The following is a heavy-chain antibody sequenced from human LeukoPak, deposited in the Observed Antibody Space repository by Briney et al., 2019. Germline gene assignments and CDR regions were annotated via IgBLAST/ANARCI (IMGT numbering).Heavy chain of an antibody. CDR3: ASADYYDTSALDY. CDR1: GFTFSSYW. Sequence: GGSLRLSCAASGFTFSSYWMHWVRQAPGKGLVWVSRINSDGSSTSYADSVKGRFTISRDNAKNTLYLQMNSLRVEGTAVYYCASADYYDTSALDYWGQGTLVTVSS. V-gene: IGHV3-74*01. J-gene: IGHJ4*02. CDR2: INSDGSST. D-gene: IGHD3-22*01.